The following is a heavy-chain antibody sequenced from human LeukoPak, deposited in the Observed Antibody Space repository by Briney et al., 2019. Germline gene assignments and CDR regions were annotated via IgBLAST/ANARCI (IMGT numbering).Heavy chain of an antibody. CDR3: ARDGMTGYSFDY. CDR2: ISSNSDYI. V-gene: IGHV3-21*01. CDR1: GFTFSSYS. J-gene: IGHJ4*02. Sequence: GGSLRLSCAASGFTFSSYSINWVRQAPGKGLEWVLSISSNSDYIYYADSVKGRFTISRDNARDSLYLEMISLRAEDTALYYCARDGMTGYSFDYWGQGTLVTVSS.